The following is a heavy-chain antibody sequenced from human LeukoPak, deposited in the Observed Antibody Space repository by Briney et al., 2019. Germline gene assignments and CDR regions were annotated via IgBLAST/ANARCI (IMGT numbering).Heavy chain of an antibody. CDR1: GFTFSNAW. V-gene: IGHV3-15*07. D-gene: IGHD3-22*01. Sequence: GGSPRLSCATSGFTFSNAWMNWVRQAPGKGLEWVGRIRSNSDGGTIDYAAPVKGRFTLSRDDSKTTLYLQMNSLQTEDTAVYYCATDFYDSTWGQGTLVTVSS. J-gene: IGHJ5*02. CDR3: ATDFYDST. CDR2: IRSNSDGGTI.